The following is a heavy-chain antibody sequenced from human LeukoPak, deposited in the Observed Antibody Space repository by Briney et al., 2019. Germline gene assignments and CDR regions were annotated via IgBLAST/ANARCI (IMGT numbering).Heavy chain of an antibody. CDR3: AKFRYHSNDNNYLDFNY. V-gene: IGHV3-23*01. CDR2: ISGSGGHT. J-gene: IGHJ4*02. D-gene: IGHD3-22*01. CDR1: GFTFSSYA. Sequence: PGGSLRLSCAASGFTFSSYAMGWVRQAPGKGPEWVSSISGSGGHTYFADSVEGRFTISRDNSKNTLDLQTNSLKVEDTAVYYCAKFRYHSNDNNYLDFNYWGQGTLVTVSS.